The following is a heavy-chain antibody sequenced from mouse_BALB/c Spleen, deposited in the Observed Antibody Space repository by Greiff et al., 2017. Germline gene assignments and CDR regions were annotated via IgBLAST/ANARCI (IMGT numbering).Heavy chain of an antibody. CDR2: IDPENGNT. CDR1: GFNIKDYY. D-gene: IGHD2-5*01. Sequence: VHVKQSGAELVRPGALVKLSCKASGFNIKDYYMHWVKQRPEQGLEWIGWIDPENGNTIYDPKFQGKASITADTSSNTAYLQLSSLTSEDTAVYYCARGSISKGYFDVWGAGTTVTVSS. CDR3: ARGSISKGYFDV. V-gene: IGHV14-1*02. J-gene: IGHJ1*01.